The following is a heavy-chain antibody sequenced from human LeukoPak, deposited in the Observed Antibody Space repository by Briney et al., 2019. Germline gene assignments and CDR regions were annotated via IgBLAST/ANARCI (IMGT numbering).Heavy chain of an antibody. D-gene: IGHD1-26*01. CDR2: ISGSGGST. CDR3: AKGSGPMGFYYYYMDV. Sequence: GGSLRLSCAASGFTFSSYAMSWVRQAPGKGLEWVSAISGSGGSTYYADSVKGRFTISRDNSKNTLYLQMNSLRAEDTAVYYCAKGSGPMGFYYYYMDVWGKGTTVTVSS. V-gene: IGHV3-23*01. CDR1: GFTFSSYA. J-gene: IGHJ6*03.